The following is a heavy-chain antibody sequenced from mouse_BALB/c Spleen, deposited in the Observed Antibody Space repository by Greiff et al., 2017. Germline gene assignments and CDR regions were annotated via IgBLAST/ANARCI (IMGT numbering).Heavy chain of an antibody. J-gene: IGHJ3*01. D-gene: IGHD2-14*01. Sequence: VQLQQSGAELVKPGASVKLSCTASGFNIKDTYMHWVKQRPEQGLEWIGRIDPANGNTKYDPKFQGKDTITADTSSNTAYLQLSSLTSEDTAVYYCARYRYDEAWFAYWGQGTLVTVSA. CDR3: ARYRYDEAWFAY. V-gene: IGHV14-3*02. CDR2: IDPANGNT. CDR1: GFNIKDTY.